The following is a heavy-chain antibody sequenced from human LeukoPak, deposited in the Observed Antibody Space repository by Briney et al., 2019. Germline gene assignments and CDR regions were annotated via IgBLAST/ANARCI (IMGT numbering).Heavy chain of an antibody. V-gene: IGHV3-30*03. Sequence: GGSLRLSCVASGFTFSSHGMHWVRQAPGKGLEWVAVIGNDGRTKRYAESVEGRFTLSRDNSKNIHFLEMNSPRDGDTAAYYCAREAAWGNWYFDLWGRGTLVTVSS. CDR3: AREAAWGNWYFDL. D-gene: IGHD3-16*01. J-gene: IGHJ2*01. CDR2: IGNDGRTK. CDR1: GFTFSSHG.